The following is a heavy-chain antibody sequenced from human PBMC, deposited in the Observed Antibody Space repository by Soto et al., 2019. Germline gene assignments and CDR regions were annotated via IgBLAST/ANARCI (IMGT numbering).Heavy chain of an antibody. CDR3: ARLRIATNNYKWFDP. D-gene: IGHD2-21*01. CDR2: IYVTGAV. V-gene: IGHV4-31*03. CDR1: GAALKSGNYY. Sequence: LSLTCSVSGAALKSGNYYWSWIRQVPGKGLEWIGHIYVTGAVDYNPSLRDRITISQDTSGRQFSLNLRLVTAADTAVYYCARLRIATNNYKWFDPWGQGTLVTVSS. J-gene: IGHJ5*02.